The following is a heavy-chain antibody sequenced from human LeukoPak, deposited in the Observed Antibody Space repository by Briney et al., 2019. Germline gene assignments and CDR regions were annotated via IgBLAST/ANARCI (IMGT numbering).Heavy chain of an antibody. Sequence: SETLSLTCTVSGGSISSYYWSWIRQPPGKGLEWIGYIYYSGSTNYNPSLKSRVTISVDTSKNQFSLKLSSVTAADTAVYYCARYHGGIAAAGPGFDPWGQGTLVTVSS. CDR1: GGSISSYY. D-gene: IGHD6-13*01. J-gene: IGHJ5*02. CDR2: IYYSGST. V-gene: IGHV4-59*08. CDR3: ARYHGGIAAAGPGFDP.